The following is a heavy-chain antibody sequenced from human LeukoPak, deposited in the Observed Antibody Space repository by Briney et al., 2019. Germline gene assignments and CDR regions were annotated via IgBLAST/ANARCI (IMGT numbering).Heavy chain of an antibody. CDR3: ARAGWIITSGIDY. CDR1: GYSIGRGYY. CDR2: IYHTGST. Sequence: PSETLSLTCGVSGYSIGRGYYWAWIRQPPGKGLEWIGTIYHTGSTYYTPSLGSRVTISVDTSKNEFSLNLNSVTAADTAVYYCARAGWIITSGIDYWGQGALVTVSS. V-gene: IGHV4-38-2*01. J-gene: IGHJ4*02. D-gene: IGHD3-10*01.